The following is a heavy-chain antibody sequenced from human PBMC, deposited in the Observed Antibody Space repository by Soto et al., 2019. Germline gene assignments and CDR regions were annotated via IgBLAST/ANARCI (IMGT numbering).Heavy chain of an antibody. J-gene: IGHJ4*02. CDR1: GFSLSTSGVG. D-gene: IGHD5-12*01. Sequence: QITLKESGPTLVKPTQTLTLTCTFSGFSLSTSGVGVGWIRQPPGKALEWLALIYWDDDKRYSPSLKSRLTITKDTSKNQVVLTVTNMDPVDTATYYCAHTGYSGYDASRNYFDYWGQGTLVTVSS. V-gene: IGHV2-5*02. CDR2: IYWDDDK. CDR3: AHTGYSGYDASRNYFDY.